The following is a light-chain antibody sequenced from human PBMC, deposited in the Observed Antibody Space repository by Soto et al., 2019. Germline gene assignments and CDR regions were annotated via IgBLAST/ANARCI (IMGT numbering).Light chain of an antibody. V-gene: IGKV3-15*01. Sequence: EIVMTQSPATLSVSPGERATLSCRASQYINSNLAWYQQKPGQAPRLLLYVASTRATGIPARFSGGGSGTEFTLTISSLQSEDFAVYYCQQYNTWPRTFGQGTKVEIK. CDR2: VAS. CDR1: QYINSN. CDR3: QQYNTWPRT. J-gene: IGKJ1*01.